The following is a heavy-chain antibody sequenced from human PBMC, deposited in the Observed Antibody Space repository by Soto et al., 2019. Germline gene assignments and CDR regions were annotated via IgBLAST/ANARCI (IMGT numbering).Heavy chain of an antibody. CDR3: VRSQSAAYHA. CDR1: GFTFSPFW. CDR2: IKQDGSAK. J-gene: IGHJ3*01. D-gene: IGHD3-3*01. Sequence: EVQLVESGGGLVQPGGSLTLSCAASGFTFSPFWMTWVRQAPGKGLEWVANIKQDGSAKNYVDSVEGRFTVSRDNAKNSLYLQMNSLRVEDTAVYYCVRSQSAAYHAWGQGTMVIVSS. V-gene: IGHV3-7*01.